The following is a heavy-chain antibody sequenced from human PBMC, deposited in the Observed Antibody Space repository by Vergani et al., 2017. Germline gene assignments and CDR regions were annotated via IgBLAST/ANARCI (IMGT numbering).Heavy chain of an antibody. Sequence: VQLVESGGGVVQPGRSLRLSCAASGFTFSSYAMHWVRQAPGKGLEWVAVISYDGSNKYYADSVKGRFTISRDNSKNTLYLQMNSLRAEDTAVYYCARDAAPRRGYYYDSGYDAFDIWGQGTMVTVSS. CDR2: ISYDGSNK. J-gene: IGHJ3*02. V-gene: IGHV3-30-3*01. CDR1: GFTFSSYA. CDR3: ARDAAPRRGYYYDSGYDAFDI. D-gene: IGHD3-22*01.